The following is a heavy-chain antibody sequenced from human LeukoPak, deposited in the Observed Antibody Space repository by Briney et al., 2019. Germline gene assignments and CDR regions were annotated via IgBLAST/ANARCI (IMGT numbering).Heavy chain of an antibody. V-gene: IGHV4-30-2*03. D-gene: IGHD2-21*01. CDR1: GGSISSGDYH. CDR2: IFFTGNT. Sequence: SHTLSLTCTVSGGSISSGDYHWSWIRQPPGKGLEWIGTIFFTGNTYYNPSLKNRVTISVDTSKNQFSLKLSSVTAADTAVYYCARRIPGFFFDYWGQGTLVTVSS. J-gene: IGHJ4*02. CDR3: ARRIPGFFFDY.